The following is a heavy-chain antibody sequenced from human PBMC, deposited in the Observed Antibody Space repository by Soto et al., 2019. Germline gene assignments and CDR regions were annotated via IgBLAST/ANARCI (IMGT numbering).Heavy chain of an antibody. V-gene: IGHV4-59*01. CDR2: IYYSGST. J-gene: IGHJ4*02. CDR3: ARDRRGHTLPDY. CDR1: GGSISSYY. D-gene: IGHD3-10*01. Sequence: PSETLSLTCTVSGGSISSYYWSWIRQPPGKELEWIGYIYYSGSTNYNPSLKSRVTISVDTSKNQFSLKLSSVTAADTAVYYCARDRRGHTLPDYWGQGTLVTVSS.